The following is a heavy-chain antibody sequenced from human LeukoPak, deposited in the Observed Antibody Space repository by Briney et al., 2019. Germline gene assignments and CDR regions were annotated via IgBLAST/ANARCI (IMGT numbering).Heavy chain of an antibody. CDR1: GFTFSSYA. CDR2: ISGSGGST. CDR3: ARELGYCSGGSCYGADAFDI. D-gene: IGHD2-15*01. V-gene: IGHV3-23*01. Sequence: GGSLRLSCAASGFTFSSYAMSWVRQAPGKGLEWVSGISGSGGSTYYADSVKGRFTISRDNSKNTLYLQMNSLRAEDTAVYYCARELGYCSGGSCYGADAFDIWGQGTMVTVSS. J-gene: IGHJ3*02.